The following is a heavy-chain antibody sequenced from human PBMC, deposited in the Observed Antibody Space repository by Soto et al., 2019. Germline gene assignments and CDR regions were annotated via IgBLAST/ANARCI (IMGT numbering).Heavy chain of an antibody. V-gene: IGHV3-20*04. Sequence: GGSLRLSCAASGFTFDDYGMSWVRQAPGKGLEWVSGINWNGGSTGYADSVKGRFTISRANAKNSLYLQMNSLRAEDTALYYCARVRSYGPEKAYYFDYWGQGTLVTVSS. J-gene: IGHJ4*02. CDR1: GFTFDDYG. CDR2: INWNGGST. D-gene: IGHD5-18*01. CDR3: ARVRSYGPEKAYYFDY.